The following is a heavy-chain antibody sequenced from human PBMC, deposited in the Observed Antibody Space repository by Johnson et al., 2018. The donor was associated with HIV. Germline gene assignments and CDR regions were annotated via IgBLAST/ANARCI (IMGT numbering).Heavy chain of an antibody. Sequence: VQLVESGGGLVKPGGSLRLSCAASGLTFSNAWMSWVRQAPGKGLEWVGRIKSKTDGGTTDYAAPVKGRFTISRDDSKNTLYLQMNSLRAEDTAVYYCAGGRGWVTLNAFDIWGQGTMVTVSS. CDR3: AGGRGWVTLNAFDI. CDR2: IKSKTDGGTT. D-gene: IGHD4-23*01. V-gene: IGHV3-15*01. J-gene: IGHJ3*02. CDR1: GLTFSNAW.